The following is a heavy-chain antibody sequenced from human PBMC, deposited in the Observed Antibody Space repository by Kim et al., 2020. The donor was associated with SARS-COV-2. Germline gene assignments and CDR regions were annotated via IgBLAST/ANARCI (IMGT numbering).Heavy chain of an antibody. CDR2: RNLAGSEK. D-gene: IGHD6-19*01. V-gene: IGHV3-7*01. CDR3: VRGSSNGWS. CDR1: GFTISNNS. J-gene: IGHJ4*02. Sequence: GGSLRLSCAASGFTISNNSMCWGRQAPGKGPEWVGNRNLAGSEKSYLDSVKGRFIFSRDNAKNSVNLHINSLSVEDTAVYYCVRGSSNGWSWGQGALVTVSS.